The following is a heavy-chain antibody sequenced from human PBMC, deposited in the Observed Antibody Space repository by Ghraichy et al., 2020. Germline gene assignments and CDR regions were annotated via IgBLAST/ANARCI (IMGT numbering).Heavy chain of an antibody. D-gene: IGHD4-17*01. Sequence: GGSLRLSCAASGFTFSSYWMSWVRQAPGKGLEWVANIKQDGSEKYYVDSVKGRFTISRDNAKNSLYLQMNSLRAEDTAVYYCARDEFEYGDHGAFDIWGQGTMVTVSS. CDR1: GFTFSSYW. V-gene: IGHV3-7*03. CDR3: ARDEFEYGDHGAFDI. J-gene: IGHJ3*02. CDR2: IKQDGSEK.